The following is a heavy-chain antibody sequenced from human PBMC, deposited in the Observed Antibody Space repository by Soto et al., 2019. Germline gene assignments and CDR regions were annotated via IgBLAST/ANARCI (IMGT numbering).Heavy chain of an antibody. CDR1: GGSITSSSHY. V-gene: IGHV4-39*01. CDR3: ARDFFDSSDYTTNWFDP. J-gene: IGHJ5*02. D-gene: IGHD3-22*01. Sequence: SSETLSLTCTVSGGSITSSSHYWGWIRQAPGKGLECIGNIYHTGNAYYNPSLKSRVTISVDTSKNQFSLKLTSVTAADAALYYCARDFFDSSDYTTNWFDPWGQGTLVTVSS. CDR2: IYHTGNA.